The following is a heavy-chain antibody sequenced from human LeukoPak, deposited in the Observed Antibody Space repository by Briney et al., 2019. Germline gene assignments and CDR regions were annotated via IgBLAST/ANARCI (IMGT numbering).Heavy chain of an antibody. CDR1: GFTFSSYS. V-gene: IGHV3-21*01. CDR2: ISNSSSYI. J-gene: IGHJ4*02. CDR3: ARVAVEMATIGAEFDY. Sequence: GGSLRLSCAASGFTFSSYSMNWVRQAPGKGLEWVSSISNSSSYIYYADSVKGRFTISRDNAKNSLYLQMNSLRAEDTAVYYCARVAVEMATIGAEFDYWGQGTLVTVSS. D-gene: IGHD5-12*01.